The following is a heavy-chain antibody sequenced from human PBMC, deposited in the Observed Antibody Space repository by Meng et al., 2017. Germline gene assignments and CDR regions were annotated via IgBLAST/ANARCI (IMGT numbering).Heavy chain of an antibody. CDR1: GGSISSVDW. V-gene: IGHV4/OR15-8*02. D-gene: IGHD6-19*01. J-gene: IGHJ4*02. Sequence: QVQSHGSGPGLVKPSGTLSLTCVVSGGSISSVDWWSWVRQPPGKGLEWIGEIYHGGNTNYNPSLKSRVTISIDKSKNQFSLKLSSVTAADTAVYYCASWIYSCGWQWGQGTLVTVSS. CDR3: ASWIYSCGWQ. CDR2: IYHGGNT.